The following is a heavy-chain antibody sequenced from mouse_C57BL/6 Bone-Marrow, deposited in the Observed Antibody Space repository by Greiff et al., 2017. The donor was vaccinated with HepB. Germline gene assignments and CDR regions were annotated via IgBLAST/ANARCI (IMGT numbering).Heavy chain of an antibody. V-gene: IGHV6-3*01. CDR1: GFTFSNYW. J-gene: IGHJ2*01. CDR3: TGGTTAL. CDR2: IRLKSDNYAT. Sequence: EVQLQESGGGLVQPGGSMKLSCVASGFTFSNYWMNWVRQSPEKGLEWVAQIRLKSDNYATHYAESVKGRFTISRDDSKSSVYLQMNNLRAEDTGIYYCTGGTTALWGQGTTLTVSS. D-gene: IGHD1-2*01.